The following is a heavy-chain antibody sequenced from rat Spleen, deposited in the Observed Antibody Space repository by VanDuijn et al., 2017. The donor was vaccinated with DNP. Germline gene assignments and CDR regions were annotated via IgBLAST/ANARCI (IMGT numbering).Heavy chain of an antibody. V-gene: IGHV3-3*01. CDR2: IDGAGST. D-gene: IGHD3-8*01. CDR3: AIQIPKYWYFDF. CDR1: FYSITSSNK. Sequence: EVLLQESGPGLVKPSQSLSLTCSVTFYSITSSNKWNWIRKFPENKLEWMGHIDGAGSTNYNPSLKSRISITRDTSKNQFFLQLNSVTTEDTDTYYCAIQIPKYWYFDFWGPGTMVTVSS. J-gene: IGHJ1*01.